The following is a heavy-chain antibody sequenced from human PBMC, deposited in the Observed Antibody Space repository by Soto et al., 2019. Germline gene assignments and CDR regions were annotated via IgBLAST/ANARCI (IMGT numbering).Heavy chain of an antibody. CDR1: GFTFSSYW. CDR2: INSDGSST. D-gene: IGHD3-3*01. Sequence: EVQLVESGGGLVQPGGSLRLSCAASGFTFSSYWMHWVRQAPGKGLVWVSRINSDGSSTRYADSVKGRCTISRDNARNRMNLNMNTLRNDDKAIYYCATNKRGATIFGLAIPRYHGMDVWSKGTTVTVSS. V-gene: IGHV3-74*01. CDR3: ATNKRGATIFGLAIPRYHGMDV. J-gene: IGHJ6*04.